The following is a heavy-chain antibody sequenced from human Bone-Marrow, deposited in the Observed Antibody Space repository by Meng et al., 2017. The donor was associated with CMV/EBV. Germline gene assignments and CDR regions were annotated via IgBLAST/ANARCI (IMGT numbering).Heavy chain of an antibody. J-gene: IGHJ4*01. D-gene: IGHD1-7*01. CDR1: GYTFTGYY. CDR2: INPNSGGT. CDR3: ARSLELDLFDY. V-gene: IGHV1-2*02. Sequence: ASVKVSCKASGYTFTGYYMHWVRQAPGQGLEWMGWINPNSGGTNNAQKLQGRVTMTRDTSISTAYMELSRLRSDDTAVYYCARSLELDLFDYWGHGTRVTVSS.